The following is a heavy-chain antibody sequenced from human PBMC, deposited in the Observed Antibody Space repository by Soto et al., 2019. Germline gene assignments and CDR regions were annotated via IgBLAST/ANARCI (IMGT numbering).Heavy chain of an antibody. CDR1: GGSFSGYY. D-gene: IGHD3-9*01. J-gene: IGHJ4*02. V-gene: IGHV4-34*01. CDR2: INHSGST. Sequence: PSETLSLTCAVYGGSFSGYYWSWIRQPPGKGLEWIGEINHSGSTNYNPSLKSRVTISVDTSKNQFSLKLSSVTAADTAVYYCARGSLLDILSRPTYDYWGQGTLVTVSS. CDR3: ARGSLLDILSRPTYDY.